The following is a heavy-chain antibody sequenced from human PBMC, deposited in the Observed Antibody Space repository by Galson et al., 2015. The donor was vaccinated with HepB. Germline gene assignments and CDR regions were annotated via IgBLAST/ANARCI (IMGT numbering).Heavy chain of an antibody. Sequence: SVKVSCKASGFTFTSSAVQWVRQARGQRPEWIGWIVVGSGNTNYAQKFQERVTITRDMSTSTAYMELSSLRSEDTAVYYCAADGTYNYDSSGYYHDAFDIWGQGTMVTVSS. J-gene: IGHJ3*02. CDR1: GFTFTSSA. V-gene: IGHV1-58*01. D-gene: IGHD3-22*01. CDR3: AADGTYNYDSSGYYHDAFDI. CDR2: IVVGSGNT.